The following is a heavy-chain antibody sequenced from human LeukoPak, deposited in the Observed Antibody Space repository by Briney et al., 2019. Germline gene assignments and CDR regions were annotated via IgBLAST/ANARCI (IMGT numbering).Heavy chain of an antibody. D-gene: IGHD2-15*01. CDR3: ARVRVVAGLRYYYYYGMDV. V-gene: IGHV1-2*02. CDR2: INPNSGGT. Sequence: GASVKVSCKASGYTFTGYYMHWVRQAPGQGLEWMGWINPNSGGTNYAQKFQGRVTMTRDTSISTAYMGLSRLRSDDTAVYYCARVRVVAGLRYYYYYGMDVWGQGTTVTVSS. CDR1: GYTFTGYY. J-gene: IGHJ6*02.